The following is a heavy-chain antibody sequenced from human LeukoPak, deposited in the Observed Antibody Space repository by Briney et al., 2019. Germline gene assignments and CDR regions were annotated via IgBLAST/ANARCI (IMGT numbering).Heavy chain of an antibody. CDR2: MNPNSGNT. CDR3: ARAPGDYDSSGYYEEFDY. J-gene: IGHJ4*02. CDR1: GYTFTSYD. V-gene: IGHV1-8*03. Sequence: ASVKVSCKASGYTFTSYDINWVRQATGQGLEWMGWMNPNSGNTGYAQKFQGRVTITRNTSISTAYMELSSLRSEDTAVYYCARAPGDYDSSGYYEEFDYWGQGTLVTVSS. D-gene: IGHD3-22*01.